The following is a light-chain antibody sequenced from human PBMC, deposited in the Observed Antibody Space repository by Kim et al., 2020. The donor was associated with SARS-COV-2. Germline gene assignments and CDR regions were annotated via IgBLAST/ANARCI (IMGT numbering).Light chain of an antibody. J-gene: IGKJ1*01. CDR2: VAS. V-gene: IGKV3-20*01. CDR1: ESVSTRQ. CDR3: QQYISAPLT. Sequence: AAGERATLSGRASESVSTRQVAWYQQKPGQAPRLLIYVASKRATGIPDRFSGSGSGTDFTLTISRLEPEDFAMYYCQQYISAPLTFGQGTKVDIK.